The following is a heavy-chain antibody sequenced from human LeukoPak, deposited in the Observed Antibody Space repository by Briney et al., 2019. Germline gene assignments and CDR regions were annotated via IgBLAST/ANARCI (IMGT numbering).Heavy chain of an antibody. Sequence: GGSLRLSCAASGFTFSNYMMHWVRQAPGKGLEWVSVIYSGGSTYYADSVKGRFTISRDNSKNTLYLQMNSLRAEDTAVYYCARDCSGGSCSRDAFDIWGQGTMVTVSS. V-gene: IGHV3-53*01. J-gene: IGHJ3*02. CDR1: GFTFSNYM. CDR2: IYSGGST. CDR3: ARDCSGGSCSRDAFDI. D-gene: IGHD2-15*01.